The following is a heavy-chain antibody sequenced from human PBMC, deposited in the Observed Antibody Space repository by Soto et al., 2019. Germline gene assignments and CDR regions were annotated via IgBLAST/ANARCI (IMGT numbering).Heavy chain of an antibody. CDR2: IYYTGSA. CDR1: GGFTSNYY. V-gene: IGHV4-59*01. Sequence: PSETLSLTCTVSGGFTSNYYWIWLRQPPGKGLEWIGYIYYTGSANYNPSLKSRVTISVDTSKNQFSLKLTSVAAADTAVYYCARDVTGTSVDHWGQGSLVTVS. D-gene: IGHD1-20*01. CDR3: ARDVTGTSVDH. J-gene: IGHJ4*02.